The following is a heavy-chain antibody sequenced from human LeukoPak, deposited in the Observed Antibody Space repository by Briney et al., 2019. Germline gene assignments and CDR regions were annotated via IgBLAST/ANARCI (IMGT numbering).Heavy chain of an antibody. CDR3: AREIGYGMDV. V-gene: IGHV3-33*01. CDR1: GFTFSSYG. D-gene: IGHD2/OR15-2a*01. Sequence: PGGSLRLSCAASGFTFSSYGMHWVRQAPGKGLEWVAVIWYDGSNKNYVDSVKGRFTISRDDSKNTLYLEMNSLRAEDTAVYYCAREIGYGMDVWGQGTTVTVSS. J-gene: IGHJ6*02. CDR2: IWYDGSNK.